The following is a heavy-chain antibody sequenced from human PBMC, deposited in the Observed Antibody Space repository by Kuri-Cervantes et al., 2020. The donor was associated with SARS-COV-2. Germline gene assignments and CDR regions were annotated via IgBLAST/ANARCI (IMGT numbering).Heavy chain of an antibody. D-gene: IGHD5-24*01. CDR2: ISSSGSTI. CDR3: ARPEMVRGVDY. Sequence: GESLKISCAASGFTFSDYYMSWIRQAPGKGLEWVSYISSSGSTIYYADFVKGQFTISRDNAKNSLYLQMNSLRAEDTAVYYCARPEMVRGVDYWGQGTLVTVSS. J-gene: IGHJ4*02. V-gene: IGHV3-11*01. CDR1: GFTFSDYY.